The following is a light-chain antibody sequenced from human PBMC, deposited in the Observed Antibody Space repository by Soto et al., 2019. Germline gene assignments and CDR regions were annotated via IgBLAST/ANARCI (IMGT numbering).Light chain of an antibody. V-gene: IGKV1-39*01. CDR3: QQSYTTPWT. CDR2: AAS. J-gene: IGKJ1*01. Sequence: DIQMTQSPSSLSASVGDRVTITCRASQSVSVYLNWYQQKPGKAPKLLIYAASSLQSGVPSRFSGSGSGTDFTFTISSLQAEDFATYYCQQSYTTPWTFGQGTKVDIK. CDR1: QSVSVY.